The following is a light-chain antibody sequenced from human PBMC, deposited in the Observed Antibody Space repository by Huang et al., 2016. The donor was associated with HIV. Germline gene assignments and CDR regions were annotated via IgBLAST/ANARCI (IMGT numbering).Light chain of an antibody. CDR1: QDIAKY. CDR2: DAS. CDR3: QQYDSLPPWT. V-gene: IGKV1-33*01. J-gene: IGKJ1*01. Sequence: DIQMTQSPSSLSASVGDRVTITCQASQDIAKYLNWYQQKPGQAPNLLIYDASTLETGGPSRFSGSASGTDFTFTISSLQPEDIATYYCQQYDSLPPWTFGQGTRVEIK.